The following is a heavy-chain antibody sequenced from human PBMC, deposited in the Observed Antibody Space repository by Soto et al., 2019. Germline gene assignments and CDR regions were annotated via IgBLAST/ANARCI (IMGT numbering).Heavy chain of an antibody. Sequence: QVQLQESGPGLVKPSQTLSLTCTVSGGSISTADYYWSWVRQPPGKGLEWIGYIYYSGSSFFNPSLKRRVTMSKDTSKNQFSLRLTSVTAADTAVYYCARAIVVTVGGMDVWGRGTTVTVSS. CDR1: GGSISTADYY. CDR3: ARAIVVTVGGMDV. D-gene: IGHD5-12*01. CDR2: IYYSGSS. V-gene: IGHV4-30-4*01. J-gene: IGHJ6*02.